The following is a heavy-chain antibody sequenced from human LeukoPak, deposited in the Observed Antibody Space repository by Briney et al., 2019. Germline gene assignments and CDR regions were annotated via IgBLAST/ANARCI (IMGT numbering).Heavy chain of an antibody. D-gene: IGHD7-27*01. Sequence: GGSLRLSCAASGFTFSTYAMDWVRQAPGKRLQCVSYLSSSSSVIYHADSVKGRFTISRDNAKNSLYLQMNSLRTEDTAVYYCVRDGSSWGNFDYWGQGTLVSVSS. J-gene: IGHJ4*02. CDR2: LSSSSSVI. CDR3: VRDGSSWGNFDY. V-gene: IGHV3-48*01. CDR1: GFTFSTYA.